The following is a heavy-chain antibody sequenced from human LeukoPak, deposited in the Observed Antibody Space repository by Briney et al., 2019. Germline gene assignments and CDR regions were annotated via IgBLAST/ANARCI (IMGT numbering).Heavy chain of an antibody. V-gene: IGHV3-21*06. Sequence: GGSLRLSCAASGFTFSSYSMNWVRQAPGKGLEWVSSISSSSTHIYYADSVKGRFTISRDNAKNSLYLQMNSLRAEDTAVYYCARVLAVAGPFDYRGQGTLVTVSS. CDR2: ISSSSTHI. CDR3: ARVLAVAGPFDY. D-gene: IGHD6-19*01. CDR1: GFTFSSYS. J-gene: IGHJ4*02.